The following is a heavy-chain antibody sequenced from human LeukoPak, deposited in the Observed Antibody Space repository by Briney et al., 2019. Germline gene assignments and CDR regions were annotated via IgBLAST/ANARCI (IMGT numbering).Heavy chain of an antibody. D-gene: IGHD2-15*01. CDR2: ISAYNGNT. V-gene: IGHV1-18*04. CDR1: GYTFTSYY. CDR3: ARIAATLNWFDP. J-gene: IGHJ5*02. Sequence: ASVKVSCKASGYTFTSYYMHWVRQAPGQGLEWMGWISAYNGNTNYAQKLQGRVTMTTDTSTSTAYMELRSLRSDDTAVYYCARIAATLNWFDPWGQGTLVTVSS.